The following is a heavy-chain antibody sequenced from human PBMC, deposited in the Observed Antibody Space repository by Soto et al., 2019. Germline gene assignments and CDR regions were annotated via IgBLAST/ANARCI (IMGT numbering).Heavy chain of an antibody. Sequence: SGPTLVNPTQTLTLTCTFSGFSLSTGGMCEKWIRKPPGKALEWLARIDWEDDKYYTTSLKTRLTISKNTSKNQVVLRMTNMDPVDTATYYCARAYYYGSGRGLDIWGQGTMVTVSS. V-gene: IGHV2-70*11. CDR2: IDWEDDK. J-gene: IGHJ3*02. D-gene: IGHD3-10*01. CDR3: ARAYYYGSGRGLDI. CDR1: GFSLSTGGMC.